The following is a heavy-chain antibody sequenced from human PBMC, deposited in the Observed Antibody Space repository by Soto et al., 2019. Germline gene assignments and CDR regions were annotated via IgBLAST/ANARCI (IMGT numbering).Heavy chain of an antibody. CDR3: ARDVDTAFYYYYGMDV. V-gene: IGHV1-18*01. J-gene: IGHJ6*02. CDR2: ISAYNGNT. Sequence: ASVKVSCNGSGYSFTSYGISWVLGAPVKGLEWMGWISAYNGNTNYAQKLQGRVTMSTDTSTSTAYMELRSLRSDDTAVYYCARDVDTAFYYYYGMDVWGQGTTVTVSS. CDR1: GYSFTSYG. D-gene: IGHD5-18*01.